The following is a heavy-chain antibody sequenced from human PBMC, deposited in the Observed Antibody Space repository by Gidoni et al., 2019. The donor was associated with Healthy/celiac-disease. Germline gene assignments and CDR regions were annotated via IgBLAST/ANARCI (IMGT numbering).Heavy chain of an antibody. J-gene: IGHJ4*02. CDR1: GYSFTSYW. CDR2: IYPGDSDT. Sequence: EVQLVQSGAEVKKPGESLKISCKGAGYSFTSYWIGWVRQMPGKGLEWMGIIYPGDSDTRYSPSFQGQVTISADKSISTAYLQWSSLKASDTAMYYCARVDYKLAPYSSGWNGIFDYWGQGTLVTVSS. CDR3: ARVDYKLAPYSSGWNGIFDY. D-gene: IGHD6-19*01. V-gene: IGHV5-51*01.